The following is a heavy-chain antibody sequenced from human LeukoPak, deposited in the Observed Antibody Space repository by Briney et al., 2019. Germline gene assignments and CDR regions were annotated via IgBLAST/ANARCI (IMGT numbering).Heavy chain of an antibody. J-gene: IGHJ4*02. CDR2: IRYDGSNK. CDR1: GFTFSSYD. Sequence: GGSLRLSCTASGFTFSSYDMHWVRQAPGKGLEWVAFIRYDGSNKYYADSVKGRFTISRANSRANSKNTLYLQMNSLRAEDTAVYYCAKDLHPARFLECPFDYWGQGTLVTVSS. D-gene: IGHD3-3*01. CDR3: AKDLHPARFLECPFDY. V-gene: IGHV3-30*02.